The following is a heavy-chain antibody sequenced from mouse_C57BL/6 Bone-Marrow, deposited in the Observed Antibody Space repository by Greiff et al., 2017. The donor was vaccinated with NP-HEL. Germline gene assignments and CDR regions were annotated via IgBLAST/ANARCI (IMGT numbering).Heavy chain of an antibody. CDR2: IDPETGGT. Sequence: VQLQESGAELVRPGASVTLSCKASGYTFTDYEMHWVKQTPVHGLEWIGAIDPETGGTAYNQKFKGKAILTADKSSSTAYMEFRSLTAEDSAVYYCTREWVLPYYWYFDVWGTGTTVTVSS. CDR3: TREWVLPYYWYFDV. V-gene: IGHV1-15*01. J-gene: IGHJ1*03. D-gene: IGHD2-3*01. CDR1: GYTFTDYE.